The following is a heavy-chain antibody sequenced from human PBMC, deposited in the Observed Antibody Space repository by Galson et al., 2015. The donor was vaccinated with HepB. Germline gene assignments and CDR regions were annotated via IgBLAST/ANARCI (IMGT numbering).Heavy chain of an antibody. CDR1: GFSLNSREPR. CDR2: LGLDNKK. Sequence: PALVKPTQTLTLTCTFSGFSLNSREPRVSWIRQPPGKALEWLARLGLDNKKFYSASLKTRLPISKDTSQNQVVLTLTNVDPVDTATYYCVRIGPAAVDSWGLGTLVTVSS. CDR3: VRIGPAAVDS. V-gene: IGHV2-70*04. D-gene: IGHD6-13*01. J-gene: IGHJ5*02.